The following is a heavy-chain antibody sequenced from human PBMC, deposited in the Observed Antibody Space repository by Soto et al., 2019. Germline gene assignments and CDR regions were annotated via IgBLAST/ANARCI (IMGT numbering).Heavy chain of an antibody. CDR1: GFTFSNYW. Sequence: EVQLVEVGGGLVQPGGSLRLSCVVSGFTFSNYWMSWVRQAPEKGLEGVANIKQDGSERYYVGSVKGRFTISRDNAKSSLFIQMDSMQAEETAVYYCARVPGLLDCSGVICHTPEYFQHWGQGTLVTVSS. J-gene: IGHJ1*01. CDR2: IKQDGSER. CDR3: ARVPGLLDCSGVICHTPEYFQH. V-gene: IGHV3-7*01. D-gene: IGHD2-15*01.